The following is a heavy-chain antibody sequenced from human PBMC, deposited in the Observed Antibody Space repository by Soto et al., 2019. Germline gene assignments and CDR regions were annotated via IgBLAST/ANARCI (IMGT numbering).Heavy chain of an antibody. D-gene: IGHD3-22*01. CDR1: GGSFSGYY. CDR3: ARVPLITPGGFDY. Sequence: QVQLQQWGAGLLKPSETLSLTCAVYGGSFSGYYWSWIRQPPGKGLEWIGEINHSGSTNYNPSLKTRDTISVDTAKNHFSLKLSSVTAADTAVYYCARVPLITPGGFDYWGQGTLVTVSS. V-gene: IGHV4-34*01. J-gene: IGHJ4*02. CDR2: INHSGST.